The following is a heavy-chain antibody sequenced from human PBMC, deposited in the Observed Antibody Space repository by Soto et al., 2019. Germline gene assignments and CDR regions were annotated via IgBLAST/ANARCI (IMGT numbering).Heavy chain of an antibody. CDR1: GGSISTYY. CDR3: ARGRGYSGQRRGWFDP. Sequence: QLQLQESGPGLVKPSETLSLTCTVSGGSISTYYWNWIRQPPGKGLEWIGDIYYSGRTNYNPSLKSRVAISVTMSKNQFSQNLSSVTPADTAVYYCARGRGYSGQRRGWFDPWGQGTLVTVSS. CDR2: IYYSGRT. D-gene: IGHD5-12*01. V-gene: IGHV4-59*01. J-gene: IGHJ5*02.